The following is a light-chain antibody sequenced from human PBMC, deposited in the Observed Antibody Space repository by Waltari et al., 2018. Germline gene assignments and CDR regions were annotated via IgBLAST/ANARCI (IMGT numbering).Light chain of an antibody. Sequence: EIVLTQSPATLSLSPGERATLSCRASQSVSSYLGWYQQKPGQAPRLLIYDASNRATGIPARFSGSGSGTDFTLTISSLEPEDVAVYYCQHRNNWPLTFGGGTKVEIK. CDR3: QHRNNWPLT. J-gene: IGKJ4*01. V-gene: IGKV3-11*01. CDR1: QSVSSY. CDR2: DAS.